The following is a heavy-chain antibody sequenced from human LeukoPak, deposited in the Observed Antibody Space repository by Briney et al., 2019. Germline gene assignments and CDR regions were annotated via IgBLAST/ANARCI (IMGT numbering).Heavy chain of an antibody. Sequence: GGSLRLSCAASGFTFSSYGMHWVRQAPGKGLEWVAFIRYDGSNKYYADSVKGRFTISRDNSKNTLYLQMNSLRAEDTAVYYCANHGPWGAAPGGYWGQGTLVTVSS. J-gene: IGHJ4*02. D-gene: IGHD1-26*01. CDR1: GFTFSSYG. CDR3: ANHGPWGAAPGGY. V-gene: IGHV3-30*02. CDR2: IRYDGSNK.